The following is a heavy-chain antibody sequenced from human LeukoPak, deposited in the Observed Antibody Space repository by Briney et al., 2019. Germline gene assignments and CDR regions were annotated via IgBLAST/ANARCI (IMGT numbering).Heavy chain of an antibody. CDR2: IYYSGST. J-gene: IGHJ4*02. Sequence: SETLSLTCTVSGGSISSYYWSWIRQPPGRGLEWIGYIYYSGSTNYNPSLKSQVTISVDTSKNQFSLKLSSVTAADTAVYYCARGRRSQGFDYWGQGTLVTVSS. CDR3: ARGRRSQGFDY. V-gene: IGHV4-59*01. CDR1: GGSISSYY. D-gene: IGHD3-3*01.